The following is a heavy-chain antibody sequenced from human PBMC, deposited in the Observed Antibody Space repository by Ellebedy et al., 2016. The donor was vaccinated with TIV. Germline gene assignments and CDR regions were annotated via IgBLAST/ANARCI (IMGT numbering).Heavy chain of an antibody. J-gene: IGHJ6*02. CDR1: GFNFVNFA. V-gene: IGHV3-23*01. CDR2: ISAGEGTT. CDR3: AKVFGELNTRYFYGLDV. Sequence: PGGSLRLSCEASGFNFVNFAMSLVRQRPRKGLEWVAHISAGEGTTHYADSVKGRFSILRENSKNKLSLQMNSLRGEDTALYYCAKVFGELNTRYFYGLDVWGQGTAVTVSS. D-gene: IGHD3-10*02.